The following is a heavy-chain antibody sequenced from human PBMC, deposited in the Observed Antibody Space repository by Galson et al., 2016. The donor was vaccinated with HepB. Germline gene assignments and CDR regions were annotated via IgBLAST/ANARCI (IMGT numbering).Heavy chain of an antibody. J-gene: IGHJ4*02. D-gene: IGHD1-26*01. CDR3: ARGERGSYNSGYFDY. CDR1: GFTVSSSY. CDR2: IYSGGST. Sequence: SLRLSCAASGFTVSSSYMSWVRQAPGKGLEWVSVIYSGGSTYYADSVKGRFTISRDNSKNTLYLQMNSLKAEDTAVYYCARGERGSYNSGYFDYWGQGNLVTVSS. V-gene: IGHV3-53*01.